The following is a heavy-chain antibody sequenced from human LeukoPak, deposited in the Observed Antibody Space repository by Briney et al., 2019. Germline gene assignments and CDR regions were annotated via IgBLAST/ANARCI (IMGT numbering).Heavy chain of an antibody. CDR3: ASPKAAGTNYFDY. J-gene: IGHJ4*02. CDR2: ISGSGGST. V-gene: IGHV3-23*01. D-gene: IGHD6-13*01. CDR1: GFTFSSYA. Sequence: TGGSLRFSCAASGFTFSSYAMSWFRQAPGKGLEWVSAISGSGGSTYYADSVKGRFTISRDNSKNTLYLQMNSLRAEDTAVYYCASPKAAGTNYFDYWGQGTLVTVSS.